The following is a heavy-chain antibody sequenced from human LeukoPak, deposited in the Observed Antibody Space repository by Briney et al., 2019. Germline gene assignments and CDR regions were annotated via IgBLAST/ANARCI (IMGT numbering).Heavy chain of an antibody. CDR1: GFSFSSYA. D-gene: IGHD1-26*01. CDR2: ISYDGSNK. CDR3: ARDSVGATNYFDY. V-gene: IGHV3-30-3*01. Sequence: GGSLRLSCAASGFSFSSYAMHWVRQAPGKGLEWVAVISYDGSNKYYADSVKGRFTISRDNSKNTLYLQMNSLRAEDTAVYYCARDSVGATNYFDYWGQGTLVTVSS. J-gene: IGHJ4*02.